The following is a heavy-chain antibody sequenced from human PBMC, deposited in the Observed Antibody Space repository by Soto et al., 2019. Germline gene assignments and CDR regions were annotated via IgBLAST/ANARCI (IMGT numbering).Heavy chain of an antibody. Sequence: EVPLVESGGGLVQPGGSLKLSCAASGFAFSGSALHWVRQASGKGLEWVGRIRSKGNSYATAYAASVKGRFTISRDDSKNTAYLQMNSLKTEDTAVYYCTLGYCISTNCYPRFDPWGQGTLVTVSS. V-gene: IGHV3-73*01. CDR3: TLGYCISTNCYPRFDP. J-gene: IGHJ5*02. CDR1: GFAFSGSA. CDR2: IRSKGNSYAT. D-gene: IGHD2-2*01.